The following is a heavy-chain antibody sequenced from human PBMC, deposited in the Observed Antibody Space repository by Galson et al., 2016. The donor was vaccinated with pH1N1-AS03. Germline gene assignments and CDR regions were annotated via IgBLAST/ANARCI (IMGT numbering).Heavy chain of an antibody. V-gene: IGHV1-69*06. CDR2: FIPIFGTA. CDR3: ARDNYYDTGAFYGHFDF. Sequence: SVKVSCKASEGTFSNFGISWGRQAPGQGLEWMGGFIPIFGTANVAQKFKGRVTITADNLELSSLRSDDTAVYYCARDNYYDTGAFYGHFDFWGQGTLLVVSS. D-gene: IGHD3-22*01. J-gene: IGHJ4*02. CDR1: EGTFSNFG.